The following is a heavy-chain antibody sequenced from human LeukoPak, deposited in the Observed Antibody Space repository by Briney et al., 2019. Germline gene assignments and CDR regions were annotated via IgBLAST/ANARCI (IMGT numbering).Heavy chain of an antibody. J-gene: IGHJ4*02. CDR2: IKYDDSAK. D-gene: IGHD1-1*01. CDR1: GFTFSDFW. V-gene: IGHV3-7*01. Sequence: GGSLRLSCAASGFTFSDFWMGWVRQAPGGGLEGVASIKYDDSAKHFVDSVKGRFTVSRDNVKNSLYLQMNNLRPEDTAVYFCARITTNGYFEYWGQGTLVTVSS. CDR3: ARITTNGYFEY.